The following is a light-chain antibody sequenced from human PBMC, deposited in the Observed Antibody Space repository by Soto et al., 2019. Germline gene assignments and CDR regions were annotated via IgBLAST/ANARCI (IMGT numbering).Light chain of an antibody. Sequence: EIVLTQSPATLSLSPGERATLSCRASQSVGSIYLGWYQQRPGQAPRLLIYDASSRATGIPDRFSGSGSGTDFALTISRLELEDFAVYYCQQYDTSRLTFGGGTKVEIK. CDR1: QSVGSIY. V-gene: IGKV3-20*01. J-gene: IGKJ4*01. CDR2: DAS. CDR3: QQYDTSRLT.